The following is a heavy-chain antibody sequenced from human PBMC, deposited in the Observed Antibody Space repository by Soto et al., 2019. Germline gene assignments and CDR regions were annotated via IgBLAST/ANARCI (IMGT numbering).Heavy chain of an antibody. CDR3: ARARGDV. CDR1: GFTFSSYA. V-gene: IGHV3-30-3*01. Sequence: QVQLVESGGGVVQPGRSLRLSCAASGFTFSSYAMHWVRQAPGKGLEWVAVISYDGSNKYYADSVKGRFTISRDNSKNTLYLQMNSLRADDTAVYYCARARGDVWGQGTTVTVSS. J-gene: IGHJ6*02. CDR2: ISYDGSNK. D-gene: IGHD3-10*01.